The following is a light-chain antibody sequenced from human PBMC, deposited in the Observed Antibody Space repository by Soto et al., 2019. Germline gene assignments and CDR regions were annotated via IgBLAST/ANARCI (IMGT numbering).Light chain of an antibody. Sequence: DIQMTQSPSSLSASVGDRVTITCRASQGISNYLAWYQQKPGKVPKLLIYGASTLQSGVPLRFSGSGSGTDFTLTINSLQPEDVATYYCQKYNSAPRTFGQGTKVDIK. V-gene: IGKV1-27*01. CDR3: QKYNSAPRT. CDR2: GAS. CDR1: QGISNY. J-gene: IGKJ1*01.